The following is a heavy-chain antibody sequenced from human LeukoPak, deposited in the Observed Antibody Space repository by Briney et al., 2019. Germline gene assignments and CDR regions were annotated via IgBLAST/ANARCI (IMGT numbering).Heavy chain of an antibody. CDR2: IYPDDSDT. J-gene: IGHJ4*02. V-gene: IGHV5-51*01. Sequence: WIRQHPGKGLEWMGIIYPDDSDTTYSPSFQGQVTISADKSISTAYLQWSSLKASDNAMYYCARQSGSYLGAFDYWGQGSLVTVSS. D-gene: IGHD1-26*01. CDR3: ARQSGSYLGAFDY.